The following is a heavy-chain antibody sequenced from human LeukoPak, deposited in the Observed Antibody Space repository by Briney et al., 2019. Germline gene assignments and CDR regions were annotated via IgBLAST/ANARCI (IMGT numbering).Heavy chain of an antibody. D-gene: IGHD3-22*01. CDR1: GFTFSSYA. J-gene: IGHJ4*02. Sequence: GGSLRLSCAASGFTFSSYAMSWVRQAPGKGLEWVSAISGSGGSTYYADSVKGRFTISRDNSKNTLYLQMNSLRAEDTAVYYCAKGGAYYYDNSAYYRDWGQGTLVTVSS. CDR3: AKGGAYYYDNSAYYRD. V-gene: IGHV3-23*01. CDR2: ISGSGGST.